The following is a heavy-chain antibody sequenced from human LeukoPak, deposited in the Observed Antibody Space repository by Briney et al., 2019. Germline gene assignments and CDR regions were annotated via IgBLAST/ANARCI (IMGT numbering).Heavy chain of an antibody. D-gene: IGHD3-22*01. J-gene: IGHJ4*02. CDR2: ISSSSSSI. CDR1: GFTFSDYY. CDR3: ASLDSSGYYYFDY. Sequence: GGSLRLSCAASGFTFSDYYMSWIRQAPGKGLEWVSYISSSSSSIFHADSVKGRFTVSRDNAKNSLFLQMNSLRAEDTAVYYCASLDSSGYYYFDYWGQGTLVTVSS. V-gene: IGHV3-11*04.